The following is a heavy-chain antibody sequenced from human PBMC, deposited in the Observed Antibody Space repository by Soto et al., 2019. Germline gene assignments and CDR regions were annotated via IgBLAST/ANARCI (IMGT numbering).Heavy chain of an antibody. Sequence: PSETLSLTCTVSGGSISSYYWSWIRQPPGKGLEWIGYIYYSGSTNYDPSLKSRVTISVDTSKNQFSLKLSSVTAADTAVYYCARGGWRQIDYWGQGTLVTVSS. J-gene: IGHJ4*02. D-gene: IGHD3-3*01. V-gene: IGHV4-59*08. CDR1: GGSISSYY. CDR3: ARGGWRQIDY. CDR2: IYYSGST.